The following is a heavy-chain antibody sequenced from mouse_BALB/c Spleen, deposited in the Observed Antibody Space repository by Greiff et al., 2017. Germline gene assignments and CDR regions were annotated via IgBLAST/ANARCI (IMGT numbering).Heavy chain of an antibody. Sequence: VQLKESGPELVKPGASVKISCKASGYSFTGYYMHWVKQSHVKSLEWIGRINPYNGATSYNQNFKDKASLTVDKSSSTAYMELHSLTSEDSAVYYCASSDGYYRYWGQGTTLTVSS. CDR3: ASSDGYYRY. CDR1: GYSFTGYY. J-gene: IGHJ2*01. CDR2: INPYNGAT. D-gene: IGHD2-3*01. V-gene: IGHV1-31*01.